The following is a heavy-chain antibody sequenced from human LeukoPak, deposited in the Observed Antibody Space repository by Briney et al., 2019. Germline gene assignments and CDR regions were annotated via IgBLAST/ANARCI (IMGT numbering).Heavy chain of an antibody. Sequence: GASVKVSCKASGYTFTGYYMHWVRRAPGQGLEGRVWFNPNSGGTNYAQKFHGRVTMTRDTSISTAYMELSRLRSDDTAVYYCARDKGGYSGYDPQYNWFAPWGQGTLVTVSS. V-gene: IGHV1-2*02. CDR1: GYTFTGYY. CDR3: ARDKGGYSGYDPQYNWFAP. CDR2: FNPNSGGT. D-gene: IGHD5-12*01. J-gene: IGHJ5*02.